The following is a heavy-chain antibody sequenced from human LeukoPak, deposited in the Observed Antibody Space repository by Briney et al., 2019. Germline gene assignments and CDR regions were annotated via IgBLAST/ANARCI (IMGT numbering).Heavy chain of an antibody. CDR2: ISGSGGST. CDR3: AKEPPYYDFWSGYWKGFRYFDY. J-gene: IGHJ4*02. V-gene: IGHV3-23*01. D-gene: IGHD3-3*01. CDR1: GFTISSYA. Sequence: GGSLRLSCAASGFTISSYAMSWVRQAPGKGLEWVSAISGSGGSTYYAESVKGRFTISTDNSKNTLYLQMNSLRAEDTAVYYCAKEPPYYDFWSGYWKGFRYFDYWGQGTLVTVSS.